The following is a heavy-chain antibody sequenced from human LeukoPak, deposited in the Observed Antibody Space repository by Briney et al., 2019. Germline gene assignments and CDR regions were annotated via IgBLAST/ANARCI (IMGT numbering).Heavy chain of an antibody. CDR1: GGSFSGYY. V-gene: IGHV4-34*01. D-gene: IGHD3-10*01. CDR2: INHSGST. Sequence: SETLSLTCAVYGGSFSGYYWSWIRQPPGKGLEWIGEINHSGSTNYNPSLKSRVTISVDTSKNQFSLKLSSVTAADTAVYYCARRIRGVNDAFDIWGQGTMVTVSS. J-gene: IGHJ3*02. CDR3: ARRIRGVNDAFDI.